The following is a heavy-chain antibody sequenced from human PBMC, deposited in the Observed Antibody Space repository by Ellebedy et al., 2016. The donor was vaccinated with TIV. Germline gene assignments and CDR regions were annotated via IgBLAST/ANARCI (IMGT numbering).Heavy chain of an antibody. CDR2: VYHSGHT. CDR3: ARDWTRGGGYFASWFDP. V-gene: IGHV4-4*02. CDR1: GGSINSDNY. D-gene: IGHD2/OR15-2a*01. J-gene: IGHJ5*02. Sequence: MPSETLSLTCGVSGGSINSDNYWSWVRQSPGRGLEWIGEVYHSGHTNYNPSLRSRVSISVDKSKSQSSLRLRSMTAADTAVYYCARDWTRGGGYFASWFDPWGQGTPVTVSS.